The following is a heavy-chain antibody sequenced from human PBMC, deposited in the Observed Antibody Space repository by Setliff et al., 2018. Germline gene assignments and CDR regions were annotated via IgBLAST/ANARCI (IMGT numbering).Heavy chain of an antibody. D-gene: IGHD3-3*01. CDR1: GGSFSGYY. J-gene: IGHJ4*02. Sequence: SETLSLTCAVYGGSFSGYYWSWIRQPPGKGLEWIGEINHSGSTNYNPSLKSRVTISVDTSKNQFSLKLSSVTAADTAVYYCARVSLKTYYDFWSGYYDRYFDYWGRGTLVTVSS. CDR3: ARVSLKTYYDFWSGYYDRYFDY. V-gene: IGHV4-34*01. CDR2: INHSGST.